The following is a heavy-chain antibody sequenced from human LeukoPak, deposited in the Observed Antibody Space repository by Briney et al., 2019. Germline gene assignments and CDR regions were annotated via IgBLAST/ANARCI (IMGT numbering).Heavy chain of an antibody. J-gene: IGHJ3*02. V-gene: IGHV4-39*01. CDR3: ARLTALAGHRGAFDI. D-gene: IGHD6-19*01. Sequence: SETLSLTCNVSGGPIGGHTFYWDWIRQPPGKGLEWIATIYYNGNTFYNPSLKSRVAISIDMSKSQFSLHLSSATAADTAIYYCARLTALAGHRGAFDIWGPGTMVTVSS. CDR2: IYYNGNT. CDR1: GGPIGGHTFY.